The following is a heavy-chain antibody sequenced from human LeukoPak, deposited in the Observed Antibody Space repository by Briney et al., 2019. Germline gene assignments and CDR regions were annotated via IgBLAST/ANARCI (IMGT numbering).Heavy chain of an antibody. CDR1: GFSLSTPGMG. J-gene: IGHJ4*02. Sequence: SGPTLVNPTQTLTLTCTFSGFSLSTPGMGVGWIRQPPGKALEWLALNYYNDDRRYSPSLRSRLTITRDTSKNQVVLVMTNMDPGDTATHYCAHIVVTIDWRSYFDYWGQGALVTVSS. D-gene: IGHD3-9*01. CDR3: AHIVVTIDWRSYFDY. V-gene: IGHV2-5*01. CDR2: NYYNDDR.